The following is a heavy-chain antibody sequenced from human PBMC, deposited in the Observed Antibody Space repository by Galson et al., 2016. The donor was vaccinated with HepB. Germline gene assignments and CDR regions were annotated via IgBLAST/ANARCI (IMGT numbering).Heavy chain of an antibody. CDR2: ISSKAYGGTA. D-gene: IGHD5-18*01. V-gene: IGHV3-49*03. CDR3: TRARGYSFGYSDY. J-gene: IGHJ4*02. Sequence: SLRLSCAASGFTFGNYAMSWFRQAPGKGLEWVCFISSKAYGGTAEYAASVKASFTILRDDSKSIAYLQMNSLKTEDTAVYYCTRARGYSFGYSDYWGQGTLVTVSS. CDR1: GFTFGNYA.